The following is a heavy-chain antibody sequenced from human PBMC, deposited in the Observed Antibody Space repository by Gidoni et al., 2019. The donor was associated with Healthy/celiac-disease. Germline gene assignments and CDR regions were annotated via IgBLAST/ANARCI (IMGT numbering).Heavy chain of an antibody. Sequence: QVQLVESGGGVVQPGRYLRLSCAASGFTFSSYGMPCVRQAPGKGLEWVVVIWYDGSNKYYANLVKGRFTISRDNSKNTLYLQMNSLRAYYTAVYYCARDQGDGYNLDYWGQGTLVTVSS. D-gene: IGHD5-12*01. CDR1: GFTFSSYG. CDR3: ARDQGDGYNLDY. CDR2: IWYDGSNK. J-gene: IGHJ4*02. V-gene: IGHV3-33*01.